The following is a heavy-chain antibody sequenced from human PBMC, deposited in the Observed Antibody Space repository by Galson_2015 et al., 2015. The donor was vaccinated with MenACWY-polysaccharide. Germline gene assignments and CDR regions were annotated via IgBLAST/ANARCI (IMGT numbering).Heavy chain of an antibody. Sequence: SLRLSCAASGFTFSSYGMHWVRQAPGKGLEWVAVIWYDGSNKYYADSVKGRFTISRDSSKNTLYLQMNSLRAEDTAVYYCARDFRGGNSPCDYWGQGTLVTVTS. CDR1: GFTFSSYG. J-gene: IGHJ4*02. CDR2: IWYDGSNK. CDR3: ARDFRGGNSPCDY. D-gene: IGHD4-23*01. V-gene: IGHV3-33*01.